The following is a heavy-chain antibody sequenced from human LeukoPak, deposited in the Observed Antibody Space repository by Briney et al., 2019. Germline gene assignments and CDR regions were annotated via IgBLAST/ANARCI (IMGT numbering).Heavy chain of an antibody. V-gene: IGHV1-8*01. D-gene: IGHD3-10*01. Sequence: ASVMVSCKASGYTFTSYDINWVRQATGQGLEWMGWMNPNSGNTGYAQKFQGRVTMTRNTSISTASMELSSLRSEDTAVYYCARGRYYYGSGSYNYYGMDVWGRGTTVTVSS. CDR1: GYTFTSYD. CDR2: MNPNSGNT. CDR3: ARGRYYYGSGSYNYYGMDV. J-gene: IGHJ6*04.